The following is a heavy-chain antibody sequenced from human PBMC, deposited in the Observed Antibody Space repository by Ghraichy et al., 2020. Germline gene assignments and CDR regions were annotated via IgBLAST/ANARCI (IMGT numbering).Heavy chain of an antibody. J-gene: IGHJ4*02. D-gene: IGHD3-22*01. Sequence: SETLSLTCTVSGGSISSSSYYWGWIRQPPGKGLEWIGSIYYSGSTYYNPSLKSRVTISVDTSKNQFSLKLSSVTAADTAVYYCARHTGPGRRTYYYDSSGYQGYYFDYWGQGTLVTVSS. CDR1: GGSISSSSYY. CDR2: IYYSGST. CDR3: ARHTGPGRRTYYYDSSGYQGYYFDY. V-gene: IGHV4-39*01.